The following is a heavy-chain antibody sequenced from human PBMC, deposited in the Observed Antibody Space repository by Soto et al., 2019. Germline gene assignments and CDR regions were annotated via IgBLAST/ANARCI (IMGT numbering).Heavy chain of an antibody. CDR1: GYTFTSYC. V-gene: IGHV1-18*01. D-gene: IGHD2-21*02. Sequence: ASVKVSCKASGYTFTSYCISWVRQAPGQGLEWMGWISAYNGNTNYAQKLQGRVTMTTDTSTSTAYMELRSLRSDDTAAYYCARVVVTATAHWFDPWGQGTLVTVSS. J-gene: IGHJ5*02. CDR2: ISAYNGNT. CDR3: ARVVVTATAHWFDP.